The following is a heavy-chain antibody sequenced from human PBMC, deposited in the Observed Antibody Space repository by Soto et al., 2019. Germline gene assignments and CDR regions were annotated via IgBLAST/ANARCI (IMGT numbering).Heavy chain of an antibody. CDR3: ATHGDYTHHDAFDI. D-gene: IGHD4-17*01. CDR1: GGSISSYY. J-gene: IGHJ3*02. Sequence: SETLSLTCTVSGGSISSYYWSWIRQPPGKGLEWIGNIYYSGSINYNPSLKSRVTISEDTSKNQFSLKLSSVTAADTAVYYCATHGDYTHHDAFDIWGQGTMVTVSS. V-gene: IGHV4-59*08. CDR2: IYYSGSI.